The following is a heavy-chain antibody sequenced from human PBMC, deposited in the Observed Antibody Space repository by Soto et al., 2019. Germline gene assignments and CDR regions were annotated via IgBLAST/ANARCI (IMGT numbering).Heavy chain of an antibody. CDR2: FDPEDGET. CDR1: GYTLTGLS. J-gene: IGHJ5*02. CDR3: ATHIAAAGLYNWFDP. D-gene: IGHD6-13*01. V-gene: IGHV1-24*01. Sequence: GASVKVSCKVSGYTLTGLSMHWVRQAPGKGLEWMGGFDPEDGETIYAQKFQGRVTMTEDTSTDTAYMELSSLRSEDTAVYYCATHIAAAGLYNWFDPWGQGTLVTVSS.